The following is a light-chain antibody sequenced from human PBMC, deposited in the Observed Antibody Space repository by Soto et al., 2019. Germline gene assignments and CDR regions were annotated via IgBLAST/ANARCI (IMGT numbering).Light chain of an antibody. J-gene: IGKJ4*01. V-gene: IGKV1-39*01. Sequence: DIQMTQSPSSLSASVGDRVTITCRASQTISMYLNWYQQKPGKAPILLISAASSLESGVPSRFSGSRSGTEFTLTISSLHPEDCATYYCQQSYSTPPLTFGGGTKVEIK. CDR3: QQSYSTPPLT. CDR1: QTISMY. CDR2: AAS.